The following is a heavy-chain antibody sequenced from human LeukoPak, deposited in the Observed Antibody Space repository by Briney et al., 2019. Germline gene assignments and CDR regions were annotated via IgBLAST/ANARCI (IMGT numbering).Heavy chain of an antibody. J-gene: IGHJ4*02. CDR3: AREWELLLDCFDC. Sequence: GGSLRLSCTASGFTFSSYAMHWVRQAPGKGLEWVAVISYDGSNKYYADSVKGRFTISRDNSKNTLYLQMNSLRAEDTAVYYCAREWELLLDCFDCWGQGTLVTVSS. CDR1: GFTFSSYA. D-gene: IGHD1-26*01. CDR2: ISYDGSNK. V-gene: IGHV3-30*04.